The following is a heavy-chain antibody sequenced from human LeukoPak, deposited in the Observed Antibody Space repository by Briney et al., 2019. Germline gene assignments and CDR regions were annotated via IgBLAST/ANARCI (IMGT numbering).Heavy chain of an antibody. Sequence: GGSLRLSCEASGFTFSDYYLSWIRQAPGKGLEWISYISGSSSHINCADSVKGRFTISRDNAKKSVYLQMDSLRVEDTAVYYCARDQIGSWWGQGTLVIVSS. V-gene: IGHV3-11*06. CDR1: GFTFSDYY. CDR2: ISGSSSHI. D-gene: IGHD6-13*01. CDR3: ARDQIGSW. J-gene: IGHJ4*02.